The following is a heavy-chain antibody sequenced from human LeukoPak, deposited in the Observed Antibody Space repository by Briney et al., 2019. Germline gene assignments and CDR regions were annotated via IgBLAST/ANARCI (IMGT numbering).Heavy chain of an antibody. J-gene: IGHJ4*02. CDR2: ISYDGSNK. Sequence: PGESLRLSCAASGFTFSSYGMHWVRQAPGKGLEWVAVISYDGSNKYYADSVKGRFTISRDNSKNTLYLQMNSLRAEDTAVYYCAKDGGYCSGGSCWRGLDYWGQGTLVTVSS. CDR1: GFTFSSYG. D-gene: IGHD2-15*01. CDR3: AKDGGYCSGGSCWRGLDY. V-gene: IGHV3-30*18.